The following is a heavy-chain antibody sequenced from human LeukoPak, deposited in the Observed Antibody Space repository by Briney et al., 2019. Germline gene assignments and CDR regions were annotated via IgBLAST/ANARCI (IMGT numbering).Heavy chain of an antibody. Sequence: SGTLSLTCIVSGGSIISGDYYWSWIRQPPGRGREWIGYIYHNGDTYYNPSLKSRVSISVDTSKNQFSLKLSSVTAADTAVYYCARAAVVPAAINRAFDIWGQGSAVTVSS. CDR1: GGSIISGDYY. CDR3: ARAAVVPAAINRAFDI. V-gene: IGHV4-30-4*08. J-gene: IGHJ3*02. CDR2: IYHNGDT. D-gene: IGHD2-2*02.